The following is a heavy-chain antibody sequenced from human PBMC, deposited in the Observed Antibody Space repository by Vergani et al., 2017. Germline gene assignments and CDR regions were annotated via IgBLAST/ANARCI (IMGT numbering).Heavy chain of an antibody. Sequence: EVQLLQSGGGVIQPGGSVRLSCAASGFTFSACPMTWVRQAPGKGLEWVSAISARYPSTYYADSVKGRFTISRDNSKNMLYLQMNSLRAEDTAVYYCARDIGDEGLDVWGQGTTVTISS. J-gene: IGHJ6*02. CDR2: ISARYPST. CDR1: GFTFSACP. D-gene: IGHD1-26*01. V-gene: IGHV3-23*01. CDR3: ARDIGDEGLDV.